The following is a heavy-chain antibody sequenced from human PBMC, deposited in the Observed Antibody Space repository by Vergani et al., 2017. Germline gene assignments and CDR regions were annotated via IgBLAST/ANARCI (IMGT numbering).Heavy chain of an antibody. CDR2: ISGSGGAT. Sequence: EVQLLESGGGLVQPGGSLRLSCVASGFTFSPYVMTWVRQAQGQGLEWVSSISGSGGATYSADSVKGRFTIARDNSKNTLYLHINNLRAEDTAIYYCAKEVADLPYYFDYWGQGTLVTVSS. J-gene: IGHJ4*02. CDR1: GFTFSPYV. V-gene: IGHV3-23*01. D-gene: IGHD6-19*01. CDR3: AKEVADLPYYFDY.